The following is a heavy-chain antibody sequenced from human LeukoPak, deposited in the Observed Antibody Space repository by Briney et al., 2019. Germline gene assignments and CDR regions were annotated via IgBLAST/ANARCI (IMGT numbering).Heavy chain of an antibody. CDR3: AKAGYCSSTSCYSRYYYYMDV. CDR1: GFTFSSYG. V-gene: IGHV3-30*02. CDR2: IRYDGSNK. Sequence: GSLRLSCAASGFTFSSYGMHRVRQAPGKGLEWVAFIRYDGSNKYYADSVKGRFTISRDNSKNTLYLQMNSLRAEDTAVYYCAKAGYCSSTSCYSRYYYYMDVWGKGTTVTVSS. J-gene: IGHJ6*03. D-gene: IGHD2-2*01.